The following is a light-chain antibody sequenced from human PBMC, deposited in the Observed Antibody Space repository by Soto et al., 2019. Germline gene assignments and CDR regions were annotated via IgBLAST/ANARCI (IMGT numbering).Light chain of an antibody. CDR3: CSYAGSYTLGV. J-gene: IGLJ3*02. CDR1: SSDVGVYNY. Sequence: QSALNQPRSVSGSPGQSVTISCTGTSSDVGVYNYVSWYQQHPGKAPKLMIYDVSKRPSGVPDRFSGSKSGNTASLTISGLQAEDEADYYCCSYAGSYTLGVFGGGTKLTVL. V-gene: IGLV2-11*01. CDR2: DVS.